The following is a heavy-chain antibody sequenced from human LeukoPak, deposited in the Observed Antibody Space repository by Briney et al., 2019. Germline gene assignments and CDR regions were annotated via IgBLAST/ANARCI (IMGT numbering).Heavy chain of an antibody. CDR3: ARRPPRGSWYYS. Sequence: PSETLSLTCAVYGGSFSGYYWSWIRQPPGKGLEWIGEINHGGSTNYNPSLKSRVTISVDTSKNQFSLKLSSVTAADTAVYYCARRPPRGSWYYSWGQGTLVTVSS. V-gene: IGHV4-34*01. CDR1: GGSFSGYY. CDR2: INHGGST. D-gene: IGHD6-13*01. J-gene: IGHJ4*02.